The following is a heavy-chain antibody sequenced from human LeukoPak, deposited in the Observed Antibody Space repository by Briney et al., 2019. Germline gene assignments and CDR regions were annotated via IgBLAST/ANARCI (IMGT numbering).Heavy chain of an antibody. J-gene: IGHJ6*03. CDR2: INPNSGGT. CDR3: ARVIAAAGDGYYYMDV. Sequence: GASVKVSCKASGYTFTGYYMHWVRQAPGQGLEWMGWINPNSGGTNYAQKFQGRVTMTRDTSISTAYMELSRLRSDDTAVYYCARVIAAAGDGYYYMDVWGKGTTVTVSS. D-gene: IGHD6-13*01. V-gene: IGHV1-2*02. CDR1: GYTFTGYY.